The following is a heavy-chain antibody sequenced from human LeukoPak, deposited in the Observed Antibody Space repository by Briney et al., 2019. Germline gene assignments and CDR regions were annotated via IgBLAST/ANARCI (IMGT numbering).Heavy chain of an antibody. J-gene: IGHJ4*01. CDR2: IKQDGSEK. D-gene: IGHD1-26*01. V-gene: IGHV3-7*01. Sequence: PGGSLRLSCAASGFTFSSYWMSWVPQAPGKGLEWVANIKQDGSEKYYVDSVKGRFTISRDNAKNSLYLQMNSLRAEDTAVYYCARSRKKGELLDFDYWGHGTLVTASS. CDR3: ARSRKKGELLDFDY. CDR1: GFTFSSYW.